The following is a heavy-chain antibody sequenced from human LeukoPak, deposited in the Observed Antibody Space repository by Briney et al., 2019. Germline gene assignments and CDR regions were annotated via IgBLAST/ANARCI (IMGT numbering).Heavy chain of an antibody. CDR3: ARASITRVAFDI. CDR1: GGSFSGYY. CDR2: INHSGST. Sequence: KSSETLSLTCAVYGGSFSGYYWSWIRQPPGKGLERIGEINHSGSTNYNPSLKSRVTISINTSKNQFSLKLSSVTAADTAVYYCARASITRVAFDIWGQGTMVTVSS. J-gene: IGHJ3*02. D-gene: IGHD3-10*01. V-gene: IGHV4-34*01.